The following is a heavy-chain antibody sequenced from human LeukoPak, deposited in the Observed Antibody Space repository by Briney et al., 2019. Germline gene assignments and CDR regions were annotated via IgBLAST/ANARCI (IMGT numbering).Heavy chain of an antibody. V-gene: IGHV4-39*07. Sequence: SETLSLTCTVSGGSISSSSYYWGWIRQPPGKGLEWIGSIYYSGSTYYNPSLKSRVTMSVDTSKNQFSLKLSSVTAADTAVYYCARERTAAAAGAYYYYYYYMDVWGKGTTVTISS. D-gene: IGHD6-13*01. CDR1: GGSISSSSYY. J-gene: IGHJ6*03. CDR2: IYYSGST. CDR3: ARERTAAAAGAYYYYYYYMDV.